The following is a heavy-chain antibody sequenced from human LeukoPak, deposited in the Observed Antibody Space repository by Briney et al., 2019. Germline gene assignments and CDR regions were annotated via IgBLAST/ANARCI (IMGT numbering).Heavy chain of an antibody. V-gene: IGHV4-61*08. D-gene: IGHD3-10*01. Sequence: PSETLSLTCTVSGASISGSGYYWGWIRQPPGKGLECIGYIHYTGSTNYNPSLKSRVTISVDTSKNQFSLKLSSVTAADTAIYYCARGGYYGSGNDFRFDPWGQGTLVTVSS. CDR2: IHYTGST. CDR1: GASISGSGYY. CDR3: ARGGYYGSGNDFRFDP. J-gene: IGHJ5*02.